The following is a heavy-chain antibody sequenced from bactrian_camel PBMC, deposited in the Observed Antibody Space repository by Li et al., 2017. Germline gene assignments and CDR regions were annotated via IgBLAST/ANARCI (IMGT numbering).Heavy chain of an antibody. J-gene: IGHJ4*01. V-gene: IGHV3S53*01. CDR2: ISTDGST. D-gene: IGHD5*01. CDR3: VAESTCPTNGPGTYDYDY. CDR1: DITSTCA. Sequence: HVQLVESGGGSVQTGGSQKLSCVGSDITSTCATGWYRQAPGKEREWVSSISTDGSTSYADSVKGRFTISKDKAKDTVYLQMSSLKPEDTAMYYCVAESTCPTNGPGTYDYDYWGQGTQVTVS.